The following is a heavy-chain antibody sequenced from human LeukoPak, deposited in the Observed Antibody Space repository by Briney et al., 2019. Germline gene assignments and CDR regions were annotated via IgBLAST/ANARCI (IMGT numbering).Heavy chain of an antibody. D-gene: IGHD4-11*01. CDR1: GYTFTSYG. CDR2: ISAYKVNT. Sequence: ASVKVSCKASGYTFTSYGISWVRQAPGQGLEWMGWISAYKVNTNEAQKLQGRVTTTTDTSTTTAYMELRSLRSDDTAVYYCARVPVSGPGARFDYWGQGTLVTVSS. V-gene: IGHV1-18*01. CDR3: ARVPVSGPGARFDY. J-gene: IGHJ4*02.